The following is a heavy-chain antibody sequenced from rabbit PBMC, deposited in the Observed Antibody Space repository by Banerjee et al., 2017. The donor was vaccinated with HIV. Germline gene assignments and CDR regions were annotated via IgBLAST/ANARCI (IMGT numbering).Heavy chain of an antibody. D-gene: IGHD1-1*01. Sequence: QSLEESGGDLVKPGASLTLTCTASGFSLSSRYWICWVRQAPGTGLEWIGCIYTGSGSTHDATWAKGRFTISKTSSTTVTLQMTSLTAADTATYFCARAASGGNRTLKLWGQGTLVTVS. V-gene: IGHV1S40*01. CDR1: GFSLSSRYW. J-gene: IGHJ4*01. CDR3: ARAASGGNRTLKL. CDR2: IYTGSGST.